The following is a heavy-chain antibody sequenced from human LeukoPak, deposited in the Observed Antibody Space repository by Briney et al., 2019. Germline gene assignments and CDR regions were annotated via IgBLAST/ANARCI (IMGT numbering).Heavy chain of an antibody. CDR3: ARLGVDYDMDV. CDR2: IHYSGRP. V-gene: IGHV4-59*11. J-gene: IGHJ6*02. CDR1: GGSISGHY. Sequence: SETLSLTCTVSGGSISGHYWTWTRQPPGKGLEWIGQIHYSGRPDYNPSLKSRVTISVDTSKNQLSLKVTSVTGADTAVYYCARLGVDYDMDVWGQGTTVTVSS. D-gene: IGHD3-16*01.